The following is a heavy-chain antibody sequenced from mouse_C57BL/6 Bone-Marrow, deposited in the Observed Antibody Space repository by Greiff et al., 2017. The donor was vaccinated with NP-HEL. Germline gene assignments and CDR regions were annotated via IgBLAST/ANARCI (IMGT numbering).Heavy chain of an antibody. CDR2: IYPRSGNT. CDR1: GYTFTSYG. Sequence: VQGVESGAELARPGASVKLSCKASGYTFTSYGISWVKQRTGQGLEWIGEIYPRSGNTYYNEKFKGKATLTADKSSSTAYMELRSLTSEDSAVYFCARENGAYWGQGTLVTVSA. J-gene: IGHJ3*01. CDR3: ARENGAY. V-gene: IGHV1-81*01.